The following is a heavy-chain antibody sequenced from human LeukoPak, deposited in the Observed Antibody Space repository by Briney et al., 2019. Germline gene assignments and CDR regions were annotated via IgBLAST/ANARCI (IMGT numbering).Heavy chain of an antibody. CDR1: GYTFTSYY. V-gene: IGHV1-46*01. D-gene: IGHD3-22*01. CDR3: ASLWYYYDSSGRPGEDAFDI. CDR2: INPSGGST. J-gene: IGHJ3*02. Sequence: ASVKVSCKASGYTFTSYYMHWVRQAPGQGLEWMGIINPSGGSTSYAQKFQGRVTMTRDTSTSTVYMELSSLRSEDTAVYYCASLWYYYDSSGRPGEDAFDIWGQGTMVTVSS.